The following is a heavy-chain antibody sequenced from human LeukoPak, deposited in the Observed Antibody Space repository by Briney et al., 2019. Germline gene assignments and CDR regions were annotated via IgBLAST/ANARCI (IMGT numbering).Heavy chain of an antibody. J-gene: IGHJ4*02. V-gene: IGHV3-74*01. CDR2: INEDGSST. Sequence: GGSLRLSCAASGYTFSRYWMHWVRQGPGKGLVWVSRINEDGSSTSYAESVRGRFTISRDNAKNTLYLQMNSLRAEDAAVYYCTTDTFGARDSWGQGTLVTVPS. CDR1: GYTFSRYW. CDR3: TTDTFGARDS. D-gene: IGHD3-10*01.